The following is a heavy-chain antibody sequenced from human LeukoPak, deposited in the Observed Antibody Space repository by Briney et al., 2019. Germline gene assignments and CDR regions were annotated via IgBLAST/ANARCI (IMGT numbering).Heavy chain of an antibody. J-gene: IGHJ5*02. CDR3: ARGGRRGNWFDP. CDR1: GFTFSSYA. CDR2: ISSSGSTI. Sequence: GGSLRLSCAASGFTFSSYAMTWIRQAPGKGLEWVSYISSSGSTIYYADSVKGRFTISRDNAKNSLYLQMNSLRAEDTAVYYCARGGRRGNWFDPWGQGTLVTVSS. V-gene: IGHV3-11*01. D-gene: IGHD2-15*01.